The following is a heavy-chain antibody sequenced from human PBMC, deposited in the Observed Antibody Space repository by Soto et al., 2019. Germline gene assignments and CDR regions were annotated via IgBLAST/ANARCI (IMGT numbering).Heavy chain of an antibody. CDR2: ISSSSSTI. Sequence: PGGSVRQSCAAGVSRFSIYSVNWVRQDIGKGLECVSYISSSSSTIHYADSVKGRFTISRDNAKNSLYLQMNSLRAEDTAVYYCARDEGSSSWLDFLGQGTLVTVS. CDR1: VSRFSIYS. J-gene: IGHJ4*02. CDR3: ARDEGSSSWLDF. D-gene: IGHD6-13*01. V-gene: IGHV3-48*01.